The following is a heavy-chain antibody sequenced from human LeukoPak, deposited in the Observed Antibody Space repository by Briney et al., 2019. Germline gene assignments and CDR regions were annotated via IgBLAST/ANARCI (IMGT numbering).Heavy chain of an antibody. CDR2: ITNNGGGT. Sequence: KSGGSLRLSCAASGFTFGNYAMCWVRQAPGKGLEWVSAITNNGGGTFYADSVKGRFTISRDNYKNTLSLQMNSLRAEDTAVYYCAKSYYYDPSGLSSEVTDIWGQGTLVTVSS. CDR1: GFTFGNYA. J-gene: IGHJ4*02. CDR3: AKSYYYDPSGLSSEVTDI. V-gene: IGHV3-23*01. D-gene: IGHD3-22*01.